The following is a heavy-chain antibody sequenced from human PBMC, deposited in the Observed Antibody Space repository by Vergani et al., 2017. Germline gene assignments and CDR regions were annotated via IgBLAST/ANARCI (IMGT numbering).Heavy chain of an antibody. J-gene: IGHJ4*02. V-gene: IGHV3-23*01. D-gene: IGHD3-22*01. CDR1: GFTFSACP. Sequence: EVQLLQSGGGVIQPGGSVRLSCAASGFTFSACPMTWVRQAPGKGLEWVSAISARYPSTYYADSVKGRFTISRDNSKNMLYLQMNSLRAEDTAVYYCARLFYGSTRYLQGGYDCWGQGTLVSVSS. CDR2: ISARYPST. CDR3: ARLFYGSTRYLQGGYDC.